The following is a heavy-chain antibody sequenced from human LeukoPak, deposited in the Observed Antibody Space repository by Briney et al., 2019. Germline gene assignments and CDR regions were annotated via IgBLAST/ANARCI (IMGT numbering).Heavy chain of an antibody. J-gene: IGHJ4*02. CDR3: ARDWYYYGSGSYYGPDY. D-gene: IGHD3-10*01. Sequence: GGSLRLSCAASGFTFSTYGMHWVRQAPGKGLEWVAFIRYDRRNEYYADSVKGRFTISRDNSKNTLYLQMNSLRAEDTAVYYCARDWYYYGSGSYYGPDYWGQGTLVTVSS. V-gene: IGHV3-30*02. CDR1: GFTFSTYG. CDR2: IRYDRRNE.